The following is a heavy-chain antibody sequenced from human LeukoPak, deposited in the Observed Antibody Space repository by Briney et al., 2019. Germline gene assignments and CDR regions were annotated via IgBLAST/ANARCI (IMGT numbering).Heavy chain of an antibody. Sequence: GSLRLSCTASGFTFSNYAMSWVRQAPGKGLEWVSGISGSGGRTYYADSVKGRFTISRDNAKNSLYLQMNSLRAEDTAVYYCARGGYGDYDYFDYWGQGTLVTVSS. J-gene: IGHJ4*02. CDR2: ISGSGGRT. D-gene: IGHD4-17*01. V-gene: IGHV3-23*01. CDR3: ARGGYGDYDYFDY. CDR1: GFTFSNYA.